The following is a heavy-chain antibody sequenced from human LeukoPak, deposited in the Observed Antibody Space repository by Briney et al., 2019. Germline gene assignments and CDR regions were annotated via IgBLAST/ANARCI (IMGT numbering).Heavy chain of an antibody. CDR2: IYSDNT. V-gene: IGHV3-53*01. CDR1: GFTVSSNS. D-gene: IGHD1-20*01. J-gene: IGHJ4*02. Sequence: GGSLRLSCTVSGFTVSSNSMSWVRQAPGKGLEWVSFIYSDNTHYSDSVKGRFTISRDNSKNTLYLQMNSLRAEDTAVYYCARAATYNWNDVNYWGQGTLVTVSS. CDR3: ARAATYNWNDVNY.